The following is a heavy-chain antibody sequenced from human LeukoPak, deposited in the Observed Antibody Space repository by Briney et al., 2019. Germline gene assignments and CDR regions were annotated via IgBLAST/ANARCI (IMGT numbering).Heavy chain of an antibody. D-gene: IGHD6-19*01. V-gene: IGHV3-23*01. CDR3: TTYPGIAVAGIS. J-gene: IGHJ5*02. CDR2: ISGSGGST. CDR1: GFTVSSYA. Sequence: GGSLRLSCAASGFTVSSYAMFWVRQAPGKGLEWVSGISGSGGSTYYADSVKGRFTISRDNSKNTLYLQMNSLKTEDTAVYYCTTYPGIAVAGISWGQGTLVTVSS.